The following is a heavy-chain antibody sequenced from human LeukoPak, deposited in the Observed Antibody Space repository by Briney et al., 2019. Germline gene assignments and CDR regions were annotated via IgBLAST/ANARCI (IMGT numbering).Heavy chain of an antibody. V-gene: IGHV1-8*03. J-gene: IGHJ4*02. CDR2: MNPNSGNT. CDR1: GYTFTSYD. Sequence: GASVKVSCKASGYTFTSYDINWVRQATGQGLEWTGWMNPNSGNTGYAQKFQGRVTITRNTSISTAYMELSSLRSEDTAVYYCARGPTFAVASSSWRVGNYWGQGTLVTVSS. CDR3: ARGPTFAVASSSWRVGNY. D-gene: IGHD6-13*01.